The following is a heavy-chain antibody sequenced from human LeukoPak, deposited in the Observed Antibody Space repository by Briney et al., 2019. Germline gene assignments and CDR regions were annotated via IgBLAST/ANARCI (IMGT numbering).Heavy chain of an antibody. J-gene: IGHJ5*02. V-gene: IGHV4-59*01. D-gene: IGHD3-10*01. CDR1: VDSITNDY. CDR3: ARYYYGSGNYSSYNWFDP. Sequence: SETLFLTCTVPVDSITNDYWTWIRQPPGKGQGMIVYMYYNASSNYNPSIKSSDTISLDTSTNQCSLKLSSVTAADTAVYYCARYYYGSGNYSSYNWFDPWGQGTQATVSS. CDR2: MYYNASS.